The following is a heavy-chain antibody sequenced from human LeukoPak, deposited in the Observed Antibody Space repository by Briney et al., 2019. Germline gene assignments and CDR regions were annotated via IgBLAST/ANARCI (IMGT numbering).Heavy chain of an antibody. CDR1: GFTFSSYD. J-gene: IGHJ4*02. D-gene: IGHD6-13*01. CDR3: ARESAAGTCDY. CDR2: LWYDGNNR. V-gene: IGHV3-33*01. Sequence: PGGSLRLSCAASGFTFSSYDMHWVRQAPGKGLEWVAVLWYDGNNRYYADSVKGRFTISRDNSKNTLYLQMNSLRAEDTAVYYCARESAAGTCDYWGQSTLITVSS.